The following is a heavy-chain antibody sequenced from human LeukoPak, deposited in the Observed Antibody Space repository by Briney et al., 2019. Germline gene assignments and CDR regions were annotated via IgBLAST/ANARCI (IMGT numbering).Heavy chain of an antibody. D-gene: IGHD2-2*01. CDR2: IYSGGST. J-gene: IGHJ6*03. CDR1: GLTVSSNY. Sequence: GGSLRLSCAASGLTVSSNYMSWVRQAPGKGLEWVSVIYSGGSTYHADSVKGRFTISRDNSKNTLYLQMNSLRAEDTAVYYCARDGCSSTSCYYYYMDVWGKGTTVTVSS. V-gene: IGHV3-53*01. CDR3: ARDGCSSTSCYYYYMDV.